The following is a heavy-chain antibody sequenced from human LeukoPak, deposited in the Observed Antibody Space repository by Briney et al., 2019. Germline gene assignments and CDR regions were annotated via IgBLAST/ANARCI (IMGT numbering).Heavy chain of an antibody. CDR1: GFTVSSNY. Sequence: PGGSLRLSCAASGFTVSSNYMSWVRQAPGKGLEWVSVIYSGGSTYYADSVKGRFTISRDNSKNTLYLQMNSLRAEDTAVYYCAKDAKSISMMVVVARPRFFDYWGQGTLVTVSS. CDR2: IYSGGST. V-gene: IGHV3-53*01. J-gene: IGHJ4*02. D-gene: IGHD3-22*01. CDR3: AKDAKSISMMVVVARPRFFDY.